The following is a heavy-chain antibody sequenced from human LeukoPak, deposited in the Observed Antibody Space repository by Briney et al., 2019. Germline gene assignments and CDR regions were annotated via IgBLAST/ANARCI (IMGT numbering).Heavy chain of an antibody. V-gene: IGHV4-39*07. Sequence: SETLSLTCTVSGGSISSSTYYSGWIRQPPGKGLDWFGSIYYSGSTYYNPSLKSRVTISVDTSKNQFSLKLSSVTAADTAVYYCARETYCAADCYSGFDFWGQGTLVTVSS. J-gene: IGHJ4*02. CDR1: GGSISSSTYY. CDR2: IYYSGST. CDR3: ARETYCAADCYSGFDF. D-gene: IGHD2-21*02.